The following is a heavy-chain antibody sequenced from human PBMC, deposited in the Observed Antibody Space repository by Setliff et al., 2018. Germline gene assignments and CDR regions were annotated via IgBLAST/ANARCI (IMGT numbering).Heavy chain of an antibody. D-gene: IGHD6-19*01. CDR1: GGSINSYY. Sequence: PSETLSLTCTVSGGSINSYYWSWIRQPAGKGLEWIGRIYTSGSTNYNPSLKSRVTMSIDTSKNQFSLKLNSVTAADMAVYYCAREQWLDPPGYYYMDVWAKGTTVTV. V-gene: IGHV4-4*07. CDR3: AREQWLDPPGYYYMDV. J-gene: IGHJ6*03. CDR2: IYTSGST.